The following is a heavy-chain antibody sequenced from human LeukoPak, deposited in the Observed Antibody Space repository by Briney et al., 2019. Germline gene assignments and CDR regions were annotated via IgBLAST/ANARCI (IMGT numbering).Heavy chain of an antibody. CDR1: GGSTSSYY. CDR2: IYYSGST. D-gene: IGHD3-22*01. V-gene: IGHV4-59*01. CDR3: ARDRDSSGYYYDPGAFDI. J-gene: IGHJ3*02. Sequence: SETLSLTCTVSGGSTSSYYWSWIRQPPGKGLEWIGYIYYSGSTNYNPSLKSRVTISVDTSKNQFSLKLSSVTAADTAVYYCARDRDSSGYYYDPGAFDIWGQGTMVTVSS.